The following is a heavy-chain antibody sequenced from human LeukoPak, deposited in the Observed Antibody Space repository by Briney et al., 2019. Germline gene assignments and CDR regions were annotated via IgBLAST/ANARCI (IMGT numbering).Heavy chain of an antibody. CDR3: ARAPHWNFDY. V-gene: IGHV4-30-2*01. CDR1: GGSISSGGYS. CDR2: IYHSGST. J-gene: IGHJ4*02. D-gene: IGHD1-1*01. Sequence: SQTLSLTCAVSGGSISSGGYSWSWIRQPPGKGLEWIGYIYHSGSTYYNPSLKSRVTISVDRSKNQFSLKLSSVTAADTAVYYCARAPHWNFDYWGQGTLVTVSS.